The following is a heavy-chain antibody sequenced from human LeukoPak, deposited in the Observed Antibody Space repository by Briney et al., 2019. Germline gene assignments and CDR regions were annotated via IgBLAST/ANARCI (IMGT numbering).Heavy chain of an antibody. Sequence: GRSLRLSCAASGFTFSSYAMHWVRQAPGKGLEWVAVISYDGSNKYYADSVKGRFTISRDNSKNTLYLQMNSLRAEDTAVYYCARDDRGYLAYMDVWGKGTTVNVSS. V-gene: IGHV3-30*01. CDR1: GFTFSSYA. CDR2: ISYDGSNK. CDR3: ARDDRGYLAYMDV. D-gene: IGHD6-25*01. J-gene: IGHJ6*03.